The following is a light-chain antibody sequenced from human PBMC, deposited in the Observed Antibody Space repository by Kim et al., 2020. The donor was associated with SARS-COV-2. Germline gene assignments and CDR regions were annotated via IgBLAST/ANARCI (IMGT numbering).Light chain of an antibody. V-gene: IGLV2-8*01. CDR2: EVS. J-gene: IGLJ2*01. Sequence: QSALTQHPSASGSPGQSVTISCTGTSSDVGGYNYVSWYQQHPGKAPKLMIYEVSKRPSGAPDRFSGSKSGNTASLTVSGLQAEDEADYYCSSYAGSNNVVFGGGTKLTVL. CDR3: SSYAGSNNVV. CDR1: SSDVGGYNY.